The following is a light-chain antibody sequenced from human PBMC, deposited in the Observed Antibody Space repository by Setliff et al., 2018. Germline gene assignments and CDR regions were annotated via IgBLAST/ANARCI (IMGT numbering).Light chain of an antibody. CDR2: AVN. V-gene: IGLV2-14*01. J-gene: IGLJ1*01. CDR3: NSYTTSNTYV. CDR1: SSDLGDNNF. Sequence: QSVLTQPASVSGSPGQSITISCTGSSSDLGDNNFVSWYQQHPGKAPKLLFYAVNKRPSGVSNRFSASKSANTASLTISGLQAEDEADYYCNSYTTSNTYVFGTGTKVTV.